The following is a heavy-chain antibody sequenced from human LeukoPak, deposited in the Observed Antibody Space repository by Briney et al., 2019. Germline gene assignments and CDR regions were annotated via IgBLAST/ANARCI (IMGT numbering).Heavy chain of an antibody. D-gene: IGHD4-23*01. CDR2: INHSGST. J-gene: IGHJ3*02. Sequence: SETLSLTCAVYGGSFSGYYWSWIRRPPGKGLEWIGEINHSGSTNYNPSLKSRVTISVDTSKNQFSLKLSSVTAADTAVYYCARRVTEMAFDIWGQGTMVTVSS. CDR1: GGSFSGYY. CDR3: ARRVTEMAFDI. V-gene: IGHV4-34*01.